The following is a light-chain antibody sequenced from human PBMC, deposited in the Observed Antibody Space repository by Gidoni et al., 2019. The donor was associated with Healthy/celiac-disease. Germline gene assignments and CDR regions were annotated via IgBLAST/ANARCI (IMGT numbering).Light chain of an antibody. CDR1: SRDVGGYNY. Sequence: QSALTQPASVSGSPGQSITISCTGTSRDVGGYNYVSWYQQHPGKAPKLMIYEVSNRPSGVSNRFSGSKSGNTASQTISGLQAEDEADYYCSSYTSSSTYVFGTGTKVTVL. CDR2: EVS. J-gene: IGLJ1*01. CDR3: SSYTSSSTYV. V-gene: IGLV2-14*01.